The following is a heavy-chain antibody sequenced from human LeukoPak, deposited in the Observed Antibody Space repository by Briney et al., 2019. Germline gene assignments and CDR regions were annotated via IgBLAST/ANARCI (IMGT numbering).Heavy chain of an antibody. J-gene: IGHJ6*02. D-gene: IGHD6-13*01. CDR1: GYTFTSYG. CDR3: AGPYSSSWYWVHPGYYYYGMDV. V-gene: IGHV1-18*01. Sequence: ASVKVSCKASGYTFTSYGISWVLQAPGQGLEWMGWISAYNGNTNYAQKLQGRVTMTTDTSTSTAYMELRSLRSDDTAVYYCAGPYSSSWYWVHPGYYYYGMDVWGQGTTVTVSS. CDR2: ISAYNGNT.